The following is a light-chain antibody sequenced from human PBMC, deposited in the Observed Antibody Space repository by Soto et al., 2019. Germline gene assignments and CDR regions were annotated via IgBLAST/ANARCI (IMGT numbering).Light chain of an antibody. V-gene: IGKV3-20*01. Sequence: EIVLTQSPGTLSLSPGDRATLSCRASQSVSSNYLAWYQQKPGQAPRLLTYGASSRATGIPDRFSGSGSGTDFTLTISRLEPEDFAVYYCQQYGTSLPLTFGGGTKVEIK. CDR3: QQYGTSLPLT. J-gene: IGKJ4*01. CDR1: QSVSSNY. CDR2: GAS.